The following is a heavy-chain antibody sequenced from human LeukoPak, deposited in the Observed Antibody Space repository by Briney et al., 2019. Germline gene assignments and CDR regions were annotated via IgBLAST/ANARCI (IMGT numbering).Heavy chain of an antibody. D-gene: IGHD3-3*01. CDR1: GFTFSSHA. V-gene: IGHV3-48*04. CDR3: AKTIFGVTHGFDI. CDR2: ISTDSLTI. J-gene: IGHJ3*02. Sequence: GGSLRLSCAASGFTFSSHAMNWVRQAPGKGLEWISSISTDSLTIKYADFVSGQFTISRDNAEHLLFLQMNSLRAEDTAVYYCAKTIFGVTHGFDIWGQGTMVTVSS.